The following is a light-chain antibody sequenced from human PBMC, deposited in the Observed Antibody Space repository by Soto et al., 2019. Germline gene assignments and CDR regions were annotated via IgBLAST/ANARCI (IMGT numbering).Light chain of an antibody. CDR2: RST. CDR1: SSNVGSNS. J-gene: IGLJ2*01. Sequence: QSVLTQPPSASGTPGQRVTISCSGSSSNVGSNSVNWYQHFPGTAPNVLIYRSTQRPSGGPDRFSGSKSGTSASLAISVLQAEEEADYYSAAWDDSLYGGVFGGGTKLTVL. CDR3: AAWDDSLYGGV. V-gene: IGLV1-44*01.